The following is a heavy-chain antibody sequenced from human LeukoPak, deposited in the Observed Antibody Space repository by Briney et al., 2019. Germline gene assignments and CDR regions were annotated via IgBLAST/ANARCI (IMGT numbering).Heavy chain of an antibody. CDR2: INQDGTEK. J-gene: IGHJ4*02. CDR3: AKVAKYYYGSETYYFFEH. D-gene: IGHD3-10*01. V-gene: IGHV3-7*01. CDR1: GFTFISHD. Sequence: SGGSLRLSCAASGFTFISHDMNWIRQVPGKGLEWVANINQDGTEKFYVDSVKGRFTISRDNAKNSLYLQMNSLRVEDTAVYYCAKVAKYYYGSETYYFFEHWGQGTPVTASS.